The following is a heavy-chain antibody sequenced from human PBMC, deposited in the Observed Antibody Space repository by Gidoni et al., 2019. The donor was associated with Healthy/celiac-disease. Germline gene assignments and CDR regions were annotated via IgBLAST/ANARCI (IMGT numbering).Heavy chain of an antibody. D-gene: IGHD2-21*01. J-gene: IGHJ4*02. V-gene: IGHV3-7*03. Sequence: EVQLVESGGGLVQPGGSLRLSCAASGFTCSSYWMSWVRQAPGKGLEWVANIKQDGSEKYYVDSVKGRFTISRDNAKNSLYLQMNSLRAEDTAVYYCARDPYCGGDCYYDYWGQGTLVTVSS. CDR1: GFTCSSYW. CDR2: IKQDGSEK. CDR3: ARDPYCGGDCYYDY.